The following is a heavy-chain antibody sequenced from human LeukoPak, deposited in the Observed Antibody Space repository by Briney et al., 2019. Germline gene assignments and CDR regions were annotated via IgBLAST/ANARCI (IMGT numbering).Heavy chain of an antibody. CDR1: GGSFSGYY. J-gene: IGHJ6*02. Sequence: SETLSLTCAVYGGSFSGYYWSWIRQPPGKGLEWIGYIYYSGSTNYNPSLKSRVTISVDTSKNQFSLKLSSVTAADTAVYYCARVQYYGSGSSPYYYYYGMDVWGQGTTVTVSS. CDR2: IYYSGST. CDR3: ARVQYYGSGSSPYYYYYGMDV. V-gene: IGHV4-59*01. D-gene: IGHD3-10*01.